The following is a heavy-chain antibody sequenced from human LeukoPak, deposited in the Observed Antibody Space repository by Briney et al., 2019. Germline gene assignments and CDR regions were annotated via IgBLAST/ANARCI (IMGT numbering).Heavy chain of an antibody. V-gene: IGHV3-30-3*01. J-gene: IGHJ4*02. D-gene: IGHD6-13*01. CDR1: GFTFSSYA. CDR2: ISYDGSNK. CDR3: ARATAYSSPTDY. Sequence: GGSLRLSCAASGFTFSSYAMHWVRQAPGKGLEGVAVISYDGSNKYYADSVKGRFTISRDNSKNTLYLQMNSLRAEDTAVYYCARATAYSSPTDYWGQGTLVTVSS.